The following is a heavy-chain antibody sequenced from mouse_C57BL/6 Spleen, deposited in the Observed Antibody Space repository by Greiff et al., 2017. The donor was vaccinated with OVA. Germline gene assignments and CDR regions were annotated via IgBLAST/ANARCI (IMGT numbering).Heavy chain of an antibody. CDR2: ISSGSSTI. D-gene: IGHD1-1*01. V-gene: IGHV5-17*01. J-gene: IGHJ4*01. CDR1: GFTFSDYG. Sequence: EVKLVESGGGLVKPGGSLKLSCAASGFTFSDYGMHWVRQAPEKGLEWVAYISSGSSTIYYADTVKGRFTISRDNAKNTLFLQMTSLRSEDTAMYYCASGESYYGSSLYAMDYWGQGTSVTVSS. CDR3: ASGESYYGSSLYAMDY.